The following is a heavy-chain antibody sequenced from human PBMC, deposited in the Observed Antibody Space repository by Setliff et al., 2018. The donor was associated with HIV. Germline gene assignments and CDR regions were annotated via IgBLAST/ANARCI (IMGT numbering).Heavy chain of an antibody. CDR3: AKTVATTPYAFDI. V-gene: IGHV4-38-2*01. D-gene: IGHD5-12*01. Sequence: SETLSLTCAVYNESLSGSCWSWIRQPPGKRMEWIGSIYHSGSTYYNPSLKSRVTISVDTSKNQFSLKLSSVTAADTAVYYCAKTVATTPYAFDIWGQGTMVTVSS. J-gene: IGHJ3*02. CDR1: NESLSGSC. CDR2: IYHSGST.